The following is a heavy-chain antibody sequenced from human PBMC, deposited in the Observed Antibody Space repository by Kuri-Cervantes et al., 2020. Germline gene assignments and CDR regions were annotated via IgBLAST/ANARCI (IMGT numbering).Heavy chain of an antibody. Sequence: SVKVSCKTSGGTFSRYALSWVRQAPGQGLEWMGGIIPMYGTANYAQKFQGRVTMTRNTSISTAYMALSSLRSEDTAVYYCARGHSSGWYRNWGQGTLVTVSS. V-gene: IGHV1-69*05. J-gene: IGHJ4*02. CDR1: GGTFSRYA. CDR3: ARGHSSGWYRN. D-gene: IGHD6-19*01. CDR2: IIPMYGTA.